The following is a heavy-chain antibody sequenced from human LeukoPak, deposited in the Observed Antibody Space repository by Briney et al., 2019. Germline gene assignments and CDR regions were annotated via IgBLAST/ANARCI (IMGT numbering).Heavy chain of an antibody. J-gene: IGHJ4*02. CDR3: ATLGYLEDTAMVTFDY. V-gene: IGHV1-24*01. D-gene: IGHD5-18*01. CDR2: FDPEDGET. CDR1: GYTLTELS. Sequence: ASVKVSCKVSGYTLTELSMHWVRQAPGKGLEWMGGFDPEDGETIYAQKFQGRVTMTEDTSTDTAYMELSSLRSEDTAVYYCATLGYLEDTAMVTFDYWGQGTLVTVSS.